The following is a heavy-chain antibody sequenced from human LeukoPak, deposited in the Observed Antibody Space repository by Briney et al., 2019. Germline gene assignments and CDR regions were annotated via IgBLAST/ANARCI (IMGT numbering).Heavy chain of an antibody. Sequence: PSETLSLTCTVSGGSISSSSYYWGWIRQPPGKGLEWIGSIYYSGSTYYNPSLKSRVTISVDTSKNQFSLKLSSVTAADTAVYYCARQYSSSLYFDYWGQGTLVTVSS. J-gene: IGHJ4*02. CDR3: ARQYSSSLYFDY. V-gene: IGHV4-39*01. D-gene: IGHD6-6*01. CDR2: IYYSGST. CDR1: GGSISSSSYY.